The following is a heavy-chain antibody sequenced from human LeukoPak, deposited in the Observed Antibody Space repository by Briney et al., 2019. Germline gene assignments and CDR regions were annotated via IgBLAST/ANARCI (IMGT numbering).Heavy chain of an antibody. CDR1: GGTFSSYA. D-gene: IGHD3-22*01. V-gene: IGHV1-69*05. CDR2: IIPIFGST. Sequence: SSVKVSCKASGGTFSSYAISWVRQAPGQGLEWMGRIIPIFGSTDYSQTFQGRVTITTDEPATVVYLELSSLRSDDTAVYYCARGVRSHFYDYSGLYYYYLDLWGKGTTVTVSS. CDR3: ARGVRSHFYDYSGLYYYYLDL. J-gene: IGHJ6*03.